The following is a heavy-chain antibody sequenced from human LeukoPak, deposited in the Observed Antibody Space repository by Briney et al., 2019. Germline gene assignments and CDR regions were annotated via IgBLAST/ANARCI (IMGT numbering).Heavy chain of an antibody. V-gene: IGHV4-59*01. Sequence: SETLSLTRTVSGGSISSYYWSWIRQPPGKGLEWIGYIYYSGGTNYNPSLKSRVTISVDTSKNQFSLKLSSVTAADTAVYYCARDRYNWNDASDAFDIWGQGTMVTVSS. CDR2: IYYSGGT. J-gene: IGHJ3*02. D-gene: IGHD1-20*01. CDR1: GGSISSYY. CDR3: ARDRYNWNDASDAFDI.